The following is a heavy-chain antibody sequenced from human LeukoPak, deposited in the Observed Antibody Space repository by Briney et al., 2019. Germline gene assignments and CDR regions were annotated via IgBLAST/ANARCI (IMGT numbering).Heavy chain of an antibody. J-gene: IGHJ4*02. CDR1: GFTFSSYA. V-gene: IGHV3-30*18. Sequence: GGSLRLSCAASGFTFSSYAMSWVRQAPGKGLEWVAVISYDGSNKYYADSVKGRFTISRDNSKNTLYLQINSLRAEDTAVYYCAKDLGDYWGQGTLVTVSS. CDR2: ISYDGSNK. D-gene: IGHD3-10*01. CDR3: AKDLGDY.